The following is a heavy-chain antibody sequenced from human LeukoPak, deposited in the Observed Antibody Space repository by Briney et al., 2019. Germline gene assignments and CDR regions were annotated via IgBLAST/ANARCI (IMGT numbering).Heavy chain of an antibody. J-gene: IGHJ4*02. D-gene: IGHD3-22*01. V-gene: IGHV3-21*01. Sequence: GGSLRLSCAASGFTFSSYSMNWVRQAPGKGLEWVSSISSSSSYIYYADSVKGRFTISRDNAKNSLYLQMNSLRAEDTAVYYRARDWSVGPHYYDSSGWGQGTLVTVSS. CDR1: GFTFSSYS. CDR2: ISSSSSYI. CDR3: ARDWSVGPHYYDSSG.